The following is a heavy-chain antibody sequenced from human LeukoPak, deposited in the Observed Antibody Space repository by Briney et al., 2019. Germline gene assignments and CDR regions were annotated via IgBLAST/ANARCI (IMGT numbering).Heavy chain of an antibody. CDR3: ARDQYDFWSGYPSSTYFDY. J-gene: IGHJ4*02. Sequence: GGSLRLPCAASGFTVSSNYMSWVRQAPGKGLEWVSVIYSGGSTYYADSVKGRFTISRDNSKNTLYLQMNSLRAEDTAVYYCARDQYDFWSGYPSSTYFDYWGQGTLVTVSS. V-gene: IGHV3-66*01. CDR2: IYSGGST. D-gene: IGHD3-3*01. CDR1: GFTVSSNY.